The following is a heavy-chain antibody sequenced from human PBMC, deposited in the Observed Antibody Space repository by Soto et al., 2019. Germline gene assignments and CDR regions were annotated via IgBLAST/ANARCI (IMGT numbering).Heavy chain of an antibody. CDR2: INPNSGGT. CDR3: ARSLTEGYCTITGCYTRPLYGMDV. D-gene: IGHD2-2*02. Sequence: ASVKVSCKASGYAFSGYYIHWLRQAPGQGLEWMGWINPNSGGTNYAQKFQGRVTVTRDTPTSTAYMELSRLTSDDTAVYYCARSLTEGYCTITGCYTRPLYGMDVWGQGTTVTVSS. V-gene: IGHV1-2*02. J-gene: IGHJ6*02. CDR1: GYAFSGYY.